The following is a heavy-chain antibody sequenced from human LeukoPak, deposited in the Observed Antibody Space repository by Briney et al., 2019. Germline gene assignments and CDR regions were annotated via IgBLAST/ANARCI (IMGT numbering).Heavy chain of an antibody. CDR3: ATEPYGDYVFDY. Sequence: LRLSCAASGFTFSSYSMNWIRQHPGKGLEWIGYIYYSGSTYYNPSLKSRVTISVDTSKNQFSLKLSSVTAADTAVYYCATEPYGDYVFDYWGQGTLVTVSS. D-gene: IGHD4-17*01. CDR2: IYYSGST. J-gene: IGHJ4*02. CDR1: GFTFSSYS. V-gene: IGHV4-31*02.